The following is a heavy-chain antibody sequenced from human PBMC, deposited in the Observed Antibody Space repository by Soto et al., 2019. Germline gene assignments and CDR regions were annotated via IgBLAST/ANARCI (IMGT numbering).Heavy chain of an antibody. D-gene: IGHD3-10*01. Sequence: DSLKVSGKTSAYTFPSYGTSLVRQAPGQGLEWMGWISAYNGNTNCAQKLQGRVTMTTDTSTSTAYMEMRSLRSDDTAVYYCARLKSKYYYGSGSPSQAFEIXGQGTLVTVSS. CDR3: ARLKSKYYYGSGSPSQAFEI. CDR2: ISAYNGNT. CDR1: AYTFPSYG. V-gene: IGHV1-18*01. J-gene: IGHJ4*02.